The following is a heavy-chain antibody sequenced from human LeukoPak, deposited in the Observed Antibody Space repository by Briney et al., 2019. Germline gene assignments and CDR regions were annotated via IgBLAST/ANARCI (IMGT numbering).Heavy chain of an antibody. D-gene: IGHD2-2*01. Sequence: GGSLRLSCAASGFTFSNYWMHGVRQAPGKGLVWVSRINSDGSSTSYADSVKGRFTISRDNAKNTLYLQMNSLRAEDTAVYYCARFYCSSTSCLEDYWGQGTLVTVSS. J-gene: IGHJ4*02. CDR3: ARFYCSSTSCLEDY. CDR2: INSDGSST. CDR1: GFTFSNYW. V-gene: IGHV3-74*01.